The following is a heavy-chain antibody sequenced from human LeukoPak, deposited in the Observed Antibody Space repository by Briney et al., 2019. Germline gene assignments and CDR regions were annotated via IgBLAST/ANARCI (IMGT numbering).Heavy chain of an antibody. D-gene: IGHD3-9*01. CDR3: AKNPRYFDWLLLPADFDY. CDR2: ISGSGGST. CDR1: GFTFSSYA. V-gene: IGHV3-23*01. J-gene: IGHJ4*02. Sequence: GGSLRLSCAVSGFTFSSYAMSWVRQAPGKGLEWVSAISGSGGSTYYADSVKGRFTISRDNSKNTLYLQMNSLRAEDTAVYYCAKNPRYFDWLLLPADFDYWGQGTLVTVSS.